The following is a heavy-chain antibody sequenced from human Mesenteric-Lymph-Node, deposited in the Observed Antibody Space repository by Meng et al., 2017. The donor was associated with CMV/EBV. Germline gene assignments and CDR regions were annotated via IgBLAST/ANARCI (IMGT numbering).Heavy chain of an antibody. Sequence: GGSLRLSCAASGFTFSSYSMNWVRQAPGKGLEWVSYISSSSSTIYYADSVKGRFTISRDNAKNSLYLQMNSLRAEDTAVYYCARADYDFWSGYFTSPYYYGMDVWGQGTTVTVSS. CDR3: ARADYDFWSGYFTSPYYYGMDV. J-gene: IGHJ6*02. CDR1: GFTFSSYS. V-gene: IGHV3-48*04. CDR2: ISSSSSTI. D-gene: IGHD3-3*01.